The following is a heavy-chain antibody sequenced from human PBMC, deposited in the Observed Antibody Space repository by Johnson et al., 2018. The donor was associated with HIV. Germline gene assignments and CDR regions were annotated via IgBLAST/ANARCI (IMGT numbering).Heavy chain of an antibody. J-gene: IGHJ3*02. CDR3: ARGRTGTKYDAFDI. CDR1: GFTFSSYW. CDR2: IKQDGSEK. Sequence: VQLVESGGGLVKPGGSLRLSCAASGFTFSSYWMSWVRQAPGKGLEWVANIKQDGSEKYYVDSVKGRFTISRDNAKNSLYLQMNSLRAEDTAVYYCARGRTGTKYDAFDIWGQGTMVTVSS. D-gene: IGHD1-7*01. V-gene: IGHV3-7*04.